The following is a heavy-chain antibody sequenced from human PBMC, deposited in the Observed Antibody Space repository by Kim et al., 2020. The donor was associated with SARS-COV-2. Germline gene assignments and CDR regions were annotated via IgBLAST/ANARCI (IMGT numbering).Heavy chain of an antibody. Sequence: GGSLRLSCAASEFTVNSNYMSWVRQAPGKGLEWVSVIYTDGSTYYADSVKGRFIISRDNSKNTLFIQMNSLRAEDTAVYYCARGGGYDFGDYVDAFDIWG. CDR1: EFTVNSNY. D-gene: IGHD4-17*01. J-gene: IGHJ3*02. CDR3: ARGGGYDFGDYVDAFDI. V-gene: IGHV3-66*01. CDR2: IYTDGST.